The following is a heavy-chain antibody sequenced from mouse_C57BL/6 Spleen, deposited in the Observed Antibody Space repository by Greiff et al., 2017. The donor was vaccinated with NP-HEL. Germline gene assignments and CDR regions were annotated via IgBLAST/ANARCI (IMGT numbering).Heavy chain of an antibody. CDR3: ARDGDWYFDY. J-gene: IGHJ2*01. Sequence: EVKLMESEGGLVQPGSSLKLSCTASGFTFSDYYMAWVRQVPEKGLEWVANINYDGSSTYYLDSLKSRFIISRDNAKNILYLQMSSLKSEDTATYYCARDGDWYFDYWGQGTTLTVSS. CDR1: GFTFSDYY. V-gene: IGHV5-16*01. CDR2: INYDGSST. D-gene: IGHD3-3*01.